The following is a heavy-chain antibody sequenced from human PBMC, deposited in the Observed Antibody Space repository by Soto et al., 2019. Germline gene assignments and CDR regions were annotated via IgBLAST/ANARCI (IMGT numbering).Heavy chain of an antibody. CDR2: INSDGSST. CDR1: GFTFSSYW. D-gene: IGHD2-2*01. Sequence: QTGGSLRLSCAASGFTFSSYWMHWVRQAPGKGLVWVSRINSDGSSTSYADSVKGRFTISRDNAKNTLYLQMNSLRAEDTAVYYCARRSFGYCSSTSCYPRPPYYFDYWGQGTLVTVSS. J-gene: IGHJ4*02. CDR3: ARRSFGYCSSTSCYPRPPYYFDY. V-gene: IGHV3-74*01.